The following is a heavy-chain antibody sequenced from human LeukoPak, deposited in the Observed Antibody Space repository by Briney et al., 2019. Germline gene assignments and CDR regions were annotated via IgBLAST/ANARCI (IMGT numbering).Heavy chain of an antibody. V-gene: IGHV4-59*12. CDR3: AREDYGDYPGY. Sequence: SETLSLTCTVSGGSISSYYWSWIRQPPGKGLEWIGYIYYSGSTNYNPSLKSRVTISVDTSKNQFSLKLSSVTAADTAVYYCAREDYGDYPGYWGQGTLVTVSS. J-gene: IGHJ4*02. CDR1: GGSISSYY. D-gene: IGHD4-17*01. CDR2: IYYSGST.